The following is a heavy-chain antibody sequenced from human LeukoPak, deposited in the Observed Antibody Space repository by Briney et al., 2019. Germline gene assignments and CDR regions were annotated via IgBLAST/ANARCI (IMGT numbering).Heavy chain of an antibody. CDR1: GFTFSNYA. J-gene: IGHJ6*02. CDR3: VRDQLILSYYYGMDV. CDR2: ISSNGGIT. D-gene: IGHD2-15*01. V-gene: IGHV3-64*01. Sequence: GGSLRLSCAASGFTFSNYAMHWVRQAPGKGLEYVSAISSNGGITYYAKSVEGRFTISRDNSKNTLHLQMGSLRAEDVAVYYCVRDQLILSYYYGMDVWGQGTTVTVSS.